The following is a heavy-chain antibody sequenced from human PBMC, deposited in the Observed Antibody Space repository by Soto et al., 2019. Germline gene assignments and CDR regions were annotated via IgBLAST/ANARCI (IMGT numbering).Heavy chain of an antibody. CDR2: IYPGDSDT. CDR1: GYSFTSYW. Sequence: LGESLKISCKGSGYSFTSYWIAWVRQMPGKGLEWMGIIYPGDSDTRYSPSFQGQVTTSADKSISTAYLQWSSLKASDTAMYYCARSQKDCISPSCSLASWGQGTLVTVSS. J-gene: IGHJ4*02. D-gene: IGHD2-2*01. CDR3: ARSQKDCISPSCSLAS. V-gene: IGHV5-51*01.